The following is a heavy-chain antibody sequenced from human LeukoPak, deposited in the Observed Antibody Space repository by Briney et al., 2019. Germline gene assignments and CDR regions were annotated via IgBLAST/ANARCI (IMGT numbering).Heavy chain of an antibody. CDR1: RFTFSNAW. Sequence: GGSLRLSCAASRFTFSNAWMNWVRQAPGKGLEWVGRIKSKVDGETTDYAAPVKGRFTISRDDSNNMVYLQMNSLKIEDTAVYYCAIDEPNFAPYDFDYWGQGTLVTVSS. D-gene: IGHD4/OR15-4a*01. CDR2: IKSKVDGETT. V-gene: IGHV3-15*01. CDR3: AIDEPNFAPYDFDY. J-gene: IGHJ4*02.